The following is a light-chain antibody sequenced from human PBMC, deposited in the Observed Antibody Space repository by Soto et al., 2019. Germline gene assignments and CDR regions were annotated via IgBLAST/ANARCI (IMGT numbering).Light chain of an antibody. J-gene: IGKJ1*01. Sequence: IQLTQSPSSLSASVGDRVTITCRASQGISSYLAWYQQKPGKAPKLLIYAASTLQSGVPSRFSGSGSGTDFPLTISSLQAEDFATYYCQQLNSYPPWTFGQGTKVEIQ. CDR3: QQLNSYPPWT. CDR2: AAS. V-gene: IGKV1-9*01. CDR1: QGISSY.